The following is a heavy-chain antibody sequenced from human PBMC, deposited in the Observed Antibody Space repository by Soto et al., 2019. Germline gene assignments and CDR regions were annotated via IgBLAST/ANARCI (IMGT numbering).Heavy chain of an antibody. J-gene: IGHJ4*02. D-gene: IGHD3-9*01. V-gene: IGHV5-51*01. CDR3: ARSAKGDILTGYYYY. CDR2: IYPGDSDT. Sequence: GESLKISCKGSGYSFTSYWIGWVRQMPGKGLEWMGIIYPGDSDTRYSPSFQGQVTISADKSISTAYLQWSSLKASDTAMYYCARSAKGDILTGYYYYWGQGTLVTVSS. CDR1: GYSFTSYW.